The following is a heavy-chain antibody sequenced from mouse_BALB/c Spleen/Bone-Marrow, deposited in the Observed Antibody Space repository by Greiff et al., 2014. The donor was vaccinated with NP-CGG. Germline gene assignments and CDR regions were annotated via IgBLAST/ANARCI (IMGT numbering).Heavy chain of an antibody. CDR1: GFTFSSYT. V-gene: IGHV5-6-4*01. D-gene: IGHD1-2*01. Sequence: DVQLVESGGGLVKPGGSLKLSCAASGFTFSSYTMSWVRQTPEKRLEWVATISSGGSYTYYPDSVKGRFTISRDSAKNTLYLQMSSLKSEDTAMYYCTREDYGYTFAYWGQGTLVTVSA. CDR3: TREDYGYTFAY. J-gene: IGHJ3*01. CDR2: ISSGGSYT.